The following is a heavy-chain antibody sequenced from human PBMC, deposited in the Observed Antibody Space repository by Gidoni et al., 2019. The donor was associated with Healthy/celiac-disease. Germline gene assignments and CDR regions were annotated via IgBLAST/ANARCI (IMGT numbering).Heavy chain of an antibody. J-gene: IGHJ4*02. CDR2: IDWDDDK. Sequence: QVTLRESGPALVKPTQTLTLTCTFSGFSLSTSGMCVSWIRQPPGKALEWLARIDWDDDKYYSTSLKTRLTISKDTSKNQVVLTMTNMDPVDTATYYCARRMIGGWHFDYLGQGTLVTVSS. D-gene: IGHD6-19*01. CDR1: GFSLSTSGMC. CDR3: ARRMIGGWHFDY. V-gene: IGHV2-70*15.